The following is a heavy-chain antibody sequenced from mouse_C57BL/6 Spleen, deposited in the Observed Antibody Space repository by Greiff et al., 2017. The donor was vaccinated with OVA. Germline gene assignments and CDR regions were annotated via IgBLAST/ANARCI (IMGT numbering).Heavy chain of an antibody. CDR2: IHPNSGST. J-gene: IGHJ2*01. D-gene: IGHD2-4*01. CDR1: GYTFTSYW. Sequence: VKLMESGAELVKPGASVKLSCKASGYTFTSYWMHWVKQRPGQGLEWIGMIHPNSGSTNYNEKFKSKATLTVDKSSSTAYMQLSSLTSEDSAVYYCARSGYDYDNFDYWGQGTTLTVSS. V-gene: IGHV1-64*01. CDR3: ARSGYDYDNFDY.